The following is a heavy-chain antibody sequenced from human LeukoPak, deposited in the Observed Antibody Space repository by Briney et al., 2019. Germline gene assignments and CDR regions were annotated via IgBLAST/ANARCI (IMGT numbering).Heavy chain of an antibody. J-gene: IGHJ5*02. D-gene: IGHD6-13*01. Sequence: SETLSLTCAVYGGSFSGYYWSWIRQPPGKGLEWIGEINHSGSTNYNPSLKSRVTISVDTSKNQFSLKLSSVTAADTAVYYCARRSPPLGYSTTRQSVNWFDPWGQGTLVTVSS. CDR3: ARRSPPLGYSTTRQSVNWFDP. CDR2: INHSGST. V-gene: IGHV4-34*01. CDR1: GGSFSGYY.